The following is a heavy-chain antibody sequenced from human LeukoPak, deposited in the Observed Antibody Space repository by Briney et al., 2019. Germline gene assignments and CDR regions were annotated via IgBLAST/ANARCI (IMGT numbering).Heavy chain of an antibody. Sequence: SSETQSLTCTVSGYSISSGYYWGWIRQPPGKGLEWIGYIYYSGSTNYNPSLKSRVTISVDTSKNQFSLKLSSVTAADTAVYYCARYGGIVADSQFDYWGQGTLVTVSS. D-gene: IGHD5-12*01. CDR2: IYYSGST. J-gene: IGHJ4*02. CDR1: GYSISSGYY. CDR3: ARYGGIVADSQFDY. V-gene: IGHV4-61*01.